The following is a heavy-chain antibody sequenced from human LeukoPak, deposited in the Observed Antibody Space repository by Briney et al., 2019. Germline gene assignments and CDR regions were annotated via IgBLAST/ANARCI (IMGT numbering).Heavy chain of an antibody. Sequence: GGSLILSCAASGFAFSTFTMNWVRQAPGKGLEWVSSITSSGTNIYYTDSLKGRFTISRDNAKNSLHLQLNSLRAEDTAVYYCARDLDYFDYWGQGTLVTVSS. CDR3: ARDLDYFDY. CDR2: ITSSGTNI. J-gene: IGHJ4*02. V-gene: IGHV3-21*01. CDR1: GFAFSTFT.